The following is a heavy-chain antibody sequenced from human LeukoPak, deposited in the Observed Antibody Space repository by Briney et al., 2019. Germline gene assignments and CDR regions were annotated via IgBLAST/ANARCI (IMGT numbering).Heavy chain of an antibody. CDR2: FHYSGST. J-gene: IGHJ4*02. D-gene: IGHD6-6*01. CDR3: ARLGDSSSRLYHFDY. CDR1: GCSISSYY. V-gene: IGHV4-59*08. Sequence: SDTLSLTCTLSGCSISSYYWSWIRQPPGKGLEWIGYFHYSGSTNYNPSLKSRVTISVDTSKNQFSLKLSSVTAADTAVYYCARLGDSSSRLYHFDYWGQGTLVTVSS.